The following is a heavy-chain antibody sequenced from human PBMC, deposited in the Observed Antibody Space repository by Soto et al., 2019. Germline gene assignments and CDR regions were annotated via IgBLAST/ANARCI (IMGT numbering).Heavy chain of an antibody. CDR3: AVIVVIPVGMPVYFDS. CDR2: ISSSSSNI. V-gene: IGHV3-21*01. D-gene: IGHD2-2*01. J-gene: IGHJ4*02. Sequence: EVQLVESGGGLVKPGGSLRLSCAASGFTFSDYSMNWVRQAPGQGLEWVSSISSSSSNIYYADSVKGRFTISRDNAQNSLYLQMNSLRAEDTAVYYCAVIVVIPVGMPVYFDSWGQGTLVTVSS. CDR1: GFTFSDYS.